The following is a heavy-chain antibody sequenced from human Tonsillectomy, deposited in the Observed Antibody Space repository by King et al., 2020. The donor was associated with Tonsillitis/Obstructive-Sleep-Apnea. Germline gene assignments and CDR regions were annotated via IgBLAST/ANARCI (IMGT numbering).Heavy chain of an antibody. D-gene: IGHD3-3*01. CDR3: AGRSPGDFWSGYYLDY. CDR1: GGSISSYY. CDR2: IYYSGST. J-gene: IGHJ4*02. Sequence: VQLQESGPGLVKPSETLSLTCTVSGGSISSYYWSWIRQPPGKGLEWIGYIYYSGSTNYNPSLKSPVTISVDTSKNQFSLKLSSVTAADTAVYYCAGRSPGDFWSGYYLDYWGQGTLVTVSS. V-gene: IGHV4-59*01.